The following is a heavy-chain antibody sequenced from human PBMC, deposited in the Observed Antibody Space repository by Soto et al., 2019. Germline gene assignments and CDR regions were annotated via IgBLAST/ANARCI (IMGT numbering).Heavy chain of an antibody. D-gene: IGHD2-15*01. CDR2: ISAYNGNT. J-gene: IGHJ4*02. V-gene: IGHV1-18*01. CDR1: GYTFTSYG. Sequence: GASVKVSCKASGYTFTSYGISWVRQAPGQGLEWMGWISAYNGNTNYAQKLQGRVTMTSDTSTSTAYMELRSLRSADTAVYYCVVAAQPYYFDYWGQGTLVTVSS. CDR3: VVAAQPYYFDY.